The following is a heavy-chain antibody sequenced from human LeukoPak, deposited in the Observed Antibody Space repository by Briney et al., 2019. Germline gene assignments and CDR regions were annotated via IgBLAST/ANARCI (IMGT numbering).Heavy chain of an antibody. V-gene: IGHV4-59*08. Sequence: SETLSLTCTVSGGSISTYYWSWIRQPPGKGLEWIGYIDYSGSTNYNPSLKSRVTISIDTSKNQFSLKLSSVTAADTAVYYCARHLGEAYFDYWGQGTLVNVSS. J-gene: IGHJ4*02. CDR1: GGSISTYY. D-gene: IGHD3-16*01. CDR3: ARHLGEAYFDY. CDR2: IDYSGST.